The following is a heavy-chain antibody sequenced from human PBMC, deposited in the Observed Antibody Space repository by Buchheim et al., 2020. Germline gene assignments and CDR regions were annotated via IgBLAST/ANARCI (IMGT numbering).Heavy chain of an antibody. Sequence: QVQLQQWGAGLLKPSETLSLTCAVYGGSFSGYYWSWIRQPPGKGLEWIGEINHSGSTNYNPSLKSRVTISVDTSKNQFSLKLSSVTAADTAVYYCARVAIFGGRTPPGRPNWFDPWGQGTL. J-gene: IGHJ5*02. V-gene: IGHV4-34*01. CDR2: INHSGST. D-gene: IGHD3-3*01. CDR3: ARVAIFGGRTPPGRPNWFDP. CDR1: GGSFSGYY.